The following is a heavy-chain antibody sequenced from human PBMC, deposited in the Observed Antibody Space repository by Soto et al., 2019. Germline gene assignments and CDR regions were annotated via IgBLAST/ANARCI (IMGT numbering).Heavy chain of an antibody. CDR3: ARHGDGDILTGYYPSLSYYGMDV. D-gene: IGHD3-9*01. V-gene: IGHV4-39*01. CDR1: GGSISSSSYY. CDR2: IYYSGST. J-gene: IGHJ6*02. Sequence: QLQLQESGPGLVKPSETLSLTCTVSGGSISSSSYYWGWIRQPPGKGLEWIGSIYYSGSTYYNPSLKSRVTISVDTSKNQFSLKLSSVTAADTAVYYCARHGDGDILTGYYPSLSYYGMDVWGQGTTVTVSS.